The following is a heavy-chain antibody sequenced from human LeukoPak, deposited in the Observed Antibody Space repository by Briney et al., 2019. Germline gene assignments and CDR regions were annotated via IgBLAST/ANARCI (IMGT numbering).Heavy chain of an antibody. D-gene: IGHD3-10*01. V-gene: IGHV1-3*01. J-gene: IGHJ4*02. Sequence: GASVKVSCKASGYTFTSYAMHWVRQAPGQRLEWMGWINAGNGNTKYSQKFQGRVTITRDTSASTAYMELSSLRSEDTAVYYCARDEDLWFGESYFDYWGQGTLVTVSS. CDR3: ARDEDLWFGESYFDY. CDR1: GYTFTSYA. CDR2: INAGNGNT.